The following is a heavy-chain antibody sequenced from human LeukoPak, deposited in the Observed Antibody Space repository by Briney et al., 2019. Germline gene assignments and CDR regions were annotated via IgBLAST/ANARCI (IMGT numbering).Heavy chain of an antibody. CDR2: FDPEDGET. J-gene: IGHJ3*02. CDR1: GYTFTGYY. CDR3: ATGQLYCSGGSCYSGDYDAFDI. Sequence: ASVKVSCKASGYTFTGYYMHWVRQAPGKGLEWMGGFDPEDGETIYAQKFQGRVTMTEDTSTDTAYMELSSLGSEDTAVYYCATGQLYCSGGSCYSGDYDAFDIWGQGTMVTVSS. D-gene: IGHD2-15*01. V-gene: IGHV1-24*01.